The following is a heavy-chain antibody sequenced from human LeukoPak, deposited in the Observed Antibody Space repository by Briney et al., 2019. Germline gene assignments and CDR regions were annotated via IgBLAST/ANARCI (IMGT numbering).Heavy chain of an antibody. D-gene: IGHD2-2*01. CDR2: IGAWNGNT. CDR1: GSTFTSYG. V-gene: IGHV1-18*01. CDR3: AGDGVVVPAAMDV. J-gene: IGHJ6*02. Sequence: APVKVSCSAAGSTFTSYGISWVREAPGQGLEWMGWIGAWNGNTNYAQTLQGRVTMTTDASTRTAYCVLRSLGSEETTVYYFAGDGVVVPAAMDVWGQGTTVTVSS.